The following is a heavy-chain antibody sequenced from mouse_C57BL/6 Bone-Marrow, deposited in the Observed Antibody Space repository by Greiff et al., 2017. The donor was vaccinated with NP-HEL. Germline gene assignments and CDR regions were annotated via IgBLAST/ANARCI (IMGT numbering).Heavy chain of an antibody. D-gene: IGHD2-4*01. J-gene: IGHJ2*01. CDR2: INPYNGGT. CDR3: ASIYYDYDY. V-gene: IGHV1-19*01. CDR1: GEARAGDY. Sequence: VQLQQSGPFLSKPVEVVKMCWKASGEARAGDYSKCVKQCGGKSLEWIGVINPYNGGTSYNQKFKGKATLTVDKSSSTAYMELNSLTSEDSAVYYCASIYYDYDYWGQGTTLTVSS.